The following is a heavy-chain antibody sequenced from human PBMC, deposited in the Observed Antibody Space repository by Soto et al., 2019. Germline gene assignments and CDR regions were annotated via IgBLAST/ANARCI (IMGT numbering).Heavy chain of an antibody. CDR2: ISAHTGNT. V-gene: IGHV1-18*01. J-gene: IGHJ3*02. D-gene: IGHD3-9*01. Sequence: QVQLVQSGAEVKKPGASVKVSCKASGYTFTTYGISWVRQAPGQGLEWMGWISAHTGNTNYAQKLQGRVTMTTDTSTSTAYMELRSLRSDDTAVYYCARSGRKYYALLTGYDIFDAFDMWGQGTMVTVSS. CDR1: GYTFTTYG. CDR3: ARSGRKYYALLTGYDIFDAFDM.